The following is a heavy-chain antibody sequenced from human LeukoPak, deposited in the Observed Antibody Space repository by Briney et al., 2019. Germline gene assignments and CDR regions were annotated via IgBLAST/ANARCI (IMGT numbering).Heavy chain of an antibody. CDR1: GFTFSDSA. V-gene: IGHV3-73*01. J-gene: IGHJ4*02. CDR2: MDKETNLYAT. Sequence: GGSLRLSCAASGFTFSDSAIHWVRQSSGKGLEWIGHMDKETNLYATALAASVKGRFTVSRDDSKNTAYLHMNSLKTEDTALYYCSRDATGDHWGQGTLVSVSS. CDR3: SRDATGDH.